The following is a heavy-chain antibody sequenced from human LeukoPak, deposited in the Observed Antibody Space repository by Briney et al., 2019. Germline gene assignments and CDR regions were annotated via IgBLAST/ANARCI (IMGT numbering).Heavy chain of an antibody. J-gene: IGHJ6*02. D-gene: IGHD1-20*01. CDR2: ISGSGGST. V-gene: IGHV3-23*01. Sequence: GGSLRLSCAASGFTFSSYAMSWVRQAPGKGLEWVSAISGSGGSTYYADSVKGRFTISRDNSRNSIYLQMNSLRAEDTAVYYCARFVANWNPGGMDVWGQGTTVIVSS. CDR1: GFTFSSYA. CDR3: ARFVANWNPGGMDV.